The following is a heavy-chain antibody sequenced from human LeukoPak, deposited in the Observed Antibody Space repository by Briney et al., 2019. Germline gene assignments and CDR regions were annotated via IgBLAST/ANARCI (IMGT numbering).Heavy chain of an antibody. CDR2: IHPNTGAT. V-gene: IGHV1-2*02. Sequence: ASVTVSCKSSGHTFTNYYLHWVRQAPGQGLEWLGWIHPNTGATNYAQKLQGRVTVTRDTSISTTYVELSRLTSADTAVYYCASYASGYNWLKVWGQGTLVTVSS. CDR1: GHTFTNYY. CDR3: ASYASGYNWLKV. J-gene: IGHJ5*02. D-gene: IGHD2-2*01.